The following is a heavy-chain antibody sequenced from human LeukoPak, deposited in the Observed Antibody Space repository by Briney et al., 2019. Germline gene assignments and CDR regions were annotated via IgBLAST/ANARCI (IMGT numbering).Heavy chain of an antibody. Sequence: PGGSLRLSCAASGFTFSGYWMHWVRQAPGKGLVWVSRINSDGSSTTYADSVKGRFTISRDNSKNTLYLQMNSLRAEDTAVYYCAKVAYGSGPGWGQGTLVTVSS. CDR1: GFTFSGYW. J-gene: IGHJ4*02. CDR3: AKVAYGSGPG. CDR2: INSDGSST. V-gene: IGHV3-74*01. D-gene: IGHD3-10*01.